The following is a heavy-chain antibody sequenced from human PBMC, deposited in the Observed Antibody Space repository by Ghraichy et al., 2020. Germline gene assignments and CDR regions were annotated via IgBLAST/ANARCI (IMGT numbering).Heavy chain of an antibody. CDR1: GGSFSGYY. D-gene: IGHD3-10*01. CDR2: INHSGST. V-gene: IGHV4-34*01. Sequence: SETLSLTCAVYGGSFSGYYWSWIRQPPGKGLEWIGEINHSGSTNYNPSLKSRVTISVDTSKNQFSLKLSSVTAADTAVYYCARGVGRGWGSGSYYPFRPYAFDIWGQGTMVTVSS. J-gene: IGHJ3*02. CDR3: ARGVGRGWGSGSYYPFRPYAFDI.